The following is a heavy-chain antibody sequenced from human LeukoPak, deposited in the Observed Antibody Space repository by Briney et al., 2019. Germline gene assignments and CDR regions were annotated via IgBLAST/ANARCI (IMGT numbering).Heavy chain of an antibody. Sequence: GGSLRLSCAASGFTFSSNYMSWVRQAPGKGLEWVSVIYSGGSTYYADSVKGRFTISRDNSKNTLYLQMNSLRAEDTAVYYCGRELGIVGRAFDIWGQGTMVTVSS. CDR2: IYSGGST. CDR1: GFTFSSNY. J-gene: IGHJ3*02. D-gene: IGHD7-27*01. V-gene: IGHV3-53*01. CDR3: GRELGIVGRAFDI.